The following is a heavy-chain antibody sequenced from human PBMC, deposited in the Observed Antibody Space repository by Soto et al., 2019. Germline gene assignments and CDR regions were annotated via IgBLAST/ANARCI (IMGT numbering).Heavy chain of an antibody. D-gene: IGHD3-3*01. V-gene: IGHV1-8*01. CDR3: ARGRGRITIFGVVISPRDDYYGMDV. J-gene: IGHJ6*02. CDR1: GYTFTSYD. CDR2: MNPNSGNT. Sequence: GASVKVSFKASGYTFTSYDINWVRQATGQGLEWMGWMNPNSGNTGYAQKFQGRVTMTRNTSISTAYMELSSLRSEDTAVYYCARGRGRITIFGVVISPRDDYYGMDVWGQGTTVTVSS.